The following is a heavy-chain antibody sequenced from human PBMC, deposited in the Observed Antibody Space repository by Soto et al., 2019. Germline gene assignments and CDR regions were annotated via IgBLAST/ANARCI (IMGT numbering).Heavy chain of an antibody. J-gene: IGHJ6*02. Sequence: SETLSLTGTVSGGSISSYYWSWIRQPAGKGLEWIGRIYTSGSTNYNPSLKSRVTMSVDTSKNQFSLKLSSVTAADTAVYYCARDGRAAAGNYYGMDVWGQGTTVTVSS. V-gene: IGHV4-4*07. CDR3: ARDGRAAAGNYYGMDV. D-gene: IGHD6-13*01. CDR1: GGSISSYY. CDR2: IYTSGST.